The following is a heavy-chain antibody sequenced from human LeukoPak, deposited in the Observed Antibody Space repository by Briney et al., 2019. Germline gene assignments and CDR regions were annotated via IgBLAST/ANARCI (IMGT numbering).Heavy chain of an antibody. CDR3: ARDGYGSGSYRTDY. D-gene: IGHD3-10*01. J-gene: IGHJ4*02. Sequence: ASVKVSCKASGYTFTSYDINWVRQAPGQGLEWMGWISAYNGNTNYAQKLQGRVTMTTDTSTSTAYMELRSLRSDDTAVYYCARDGYGSGSYRTDYWGQGTLVTVSS. V-gene: IGHV1-18*01. CDR2: ISAYNGNT. CDR1: GYTFTSYD.